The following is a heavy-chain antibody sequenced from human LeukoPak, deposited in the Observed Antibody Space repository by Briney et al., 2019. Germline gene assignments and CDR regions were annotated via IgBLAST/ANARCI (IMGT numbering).Heavy chain of an antibody. CDR2: IYYSGST. Sequence: SETLSLTCTVSGDSISSGGYYWSWIRQHPGKGLEWIGYIYYSGSTYYSPSLKSRASISVDTSKNQFSLKLSSVTAADTAVYYCARRANTAPPYYFDYWGQGTLVTVSS. CDR1: GDSISSGGYY. D-gene: IGHD5-18*01. J-gene: IGHJ4*02. CDR3: ARRANTAPPYYFDY. V-gene: IGHV4-31*03.